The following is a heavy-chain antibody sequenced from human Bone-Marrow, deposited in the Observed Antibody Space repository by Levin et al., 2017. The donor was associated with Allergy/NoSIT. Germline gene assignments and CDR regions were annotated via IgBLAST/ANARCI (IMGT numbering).Heavy chain of an antibody. D-gene: IGHD5-12*01. CDR1: GYTFTGYY. CDR3: ARVKSGYDPRRYFQH. Sequence: GESLKISCKASGYTFTGYYMHWVRQAPGQGLEWMGRINPNSGGTNYAQKFQGRVTMTRDTSISTAYMELSRLRSDDTAVYYCARVKSGYDPRRYFQHWGQGTLVTVSS. J-gene: IGHJ1*01. CDR2: INPNSGGT. V-gene: IGHV1-2*06.